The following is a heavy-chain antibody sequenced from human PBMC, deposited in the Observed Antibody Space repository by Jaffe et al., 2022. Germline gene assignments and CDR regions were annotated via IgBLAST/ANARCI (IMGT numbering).Heavy chain of an antibody. CDR1: GFSFSRYW. D-gene: IGHD2-15*01. J-gene: IGHJ3*02. CDR3: ATGANSAFDI. CDR2: IHSDERTT. Sequence: EVQLVQSGGGLVQPGGSLRLSCAASGFSFSRYWMHWVRQAPGEGLVWVSFIHSDERTTKYADSVKGRFTISRDNAKNTLYLQMNSLRAEDTALYYCATGANSAFDIWGQGTTVTVSS. V-gene: IGHV3-74*03.